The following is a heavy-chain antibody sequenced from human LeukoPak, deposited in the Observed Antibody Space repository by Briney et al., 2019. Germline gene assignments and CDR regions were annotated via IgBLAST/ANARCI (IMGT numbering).Heavy chain of an antibody. CDR2: IRSKAYGGTT. V-gene: IGHV3-49*04. CDR1: GFTFSSYA. CDR3: TRESSFYYYYYMDV. Sequence: GGSLRLSCAASGFTFSSYAMSWVRQAPGKGLEWVGFIRSKAYGGTTEYAASVKGRFTISRDDSKSIAYLQMNSLKTEDTAVYYCTRESSFYYYYYMDVWGKGTTVTISS. J-gene: IGHJ6*03.